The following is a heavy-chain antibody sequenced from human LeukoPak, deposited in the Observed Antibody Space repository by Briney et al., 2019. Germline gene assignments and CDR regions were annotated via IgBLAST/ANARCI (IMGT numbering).Heavy chain of an antibody. D-gene: IGHD3-10*01. Sequence: GGSLRLSCAASGFTVSSNYMSWVRQAPGKGLEWVSVIYSGGSRYYADSVKGRFTISRDNSKNTMYLQMNSLRAEDTAVYYCARHPSKKSPWYYYGSGTPLRDYYYYYMDVWGKGTTVTISS. CDR1: GFTVSSNY. CDR3: ARHPSKKSPWYYYGSGTPLRDYYYYYMDV. V-gene: IGHV3-53*01. J-gene: IGHJ6*03. CDR2: IYSGGSR.